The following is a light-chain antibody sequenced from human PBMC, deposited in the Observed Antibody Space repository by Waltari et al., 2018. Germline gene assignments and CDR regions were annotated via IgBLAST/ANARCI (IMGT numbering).Light chain of an antibody. V-gene: IGKV3-11*01. CDR2: DAS. CDR3: QQRSNWPLT. Sequence: EIVLTQSPATLSLSPGERATLSCRASQSVSSYFAWYQQKPGQAPRLLIYDASNRATGIPARFSGIGSGTDFTLTISSLEPEDFAVYYCQQRSNWPLTFGGGTKVEIK. J-gene: IGKJ4*01. CDR1: QSVSSY.